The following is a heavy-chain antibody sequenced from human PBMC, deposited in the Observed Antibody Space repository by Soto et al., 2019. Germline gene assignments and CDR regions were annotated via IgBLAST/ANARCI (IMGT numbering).Heavy chain of an antibody. V-gene: IGHV4-4*07. CDR3: AGGAAADFFDY. Sequence: PSETLSLTCTVSSGSFSTYYLSWIRQPAGKGLEWIGRIYSSGSTLDNPSLKSRVTMSVDTSKNQFCLKLSSVTAADTAVYLCAGGAAADFFDYWGQGTLVTVSS. CDR2: IYSSGST. CDR1: SGSFSTYY. D-gene: IGHD6-13*01. J-gene: IGHJ4*02.